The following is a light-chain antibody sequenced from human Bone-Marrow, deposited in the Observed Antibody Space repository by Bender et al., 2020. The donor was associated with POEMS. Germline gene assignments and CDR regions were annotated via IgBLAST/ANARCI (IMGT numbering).Light chain of an antibody. CDR3: CSYVRGSPL. CDR1: GSDVGNYNL. J-gene: IGLJ2*01. CDR2: EAT. Sequence: QSALTQPASVSGSPRQSITISCTGTGSDVGNYNLFSWYQQSPGKAPKLIIYEATNRPSGISNRFSGSWSGNTASLTISGLQAEDEADYYCCSYVRGSPLFGGGTKLTV. V-gene: IGLV2-23*01.